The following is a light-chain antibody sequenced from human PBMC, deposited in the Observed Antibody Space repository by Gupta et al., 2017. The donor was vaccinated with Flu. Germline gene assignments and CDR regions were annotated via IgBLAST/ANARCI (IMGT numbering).Light chain of an antibody. J-gene: IGLJ1*01. Sequence: QSALTQPASVSGSRGQSITISCTGTSSDIGRFDYVPWYQQLPDKAPKLIIYDVTTRPSGISSRFSGSKSGNTASLTISGLHAEDEADYYCSSYSDSFTRYVFGTGTKVTV. CDR3: SSYSDSFTRYV. CDR1: SSDIGRFDY. CDR2: DVT. V-gene: IGLV2-14*03.